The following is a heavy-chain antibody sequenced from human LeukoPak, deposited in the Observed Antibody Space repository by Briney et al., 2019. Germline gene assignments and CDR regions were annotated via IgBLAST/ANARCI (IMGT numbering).Heavy chain of an antibody. V-gene: IGHV3-23*01. D-gene: IGHD4-17*01. CDR3: AKDRRGDYGDYFDY. J-gene: IGHJ4*02. Sequence: GGSLRLSCAASGLTVNNNYMTWVRQAPGKGLEWVSAISGSGGSTYYADSVKGRFTISRDNSKNTLYLQMNSLRAEDTAVYYCAKDRRGDYGDYFDYWGQGTLVTVSS. CDR1: GLTVNNNY. CDR2: ISGSGGST.